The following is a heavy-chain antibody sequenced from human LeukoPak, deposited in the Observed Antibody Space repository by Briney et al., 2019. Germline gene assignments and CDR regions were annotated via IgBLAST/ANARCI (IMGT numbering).Heavy chain of an antibody. CDR3: ARAVVAAQNWFDP. Sequence: ASVKVSCKASGYTFTGYYMHWVRQAPGQGLEWMGWINPNSGGTNCAQKFQGRVTMTRDTSISTAYMELSRLRSDDTAVYYCARAVVAAQNWFDPWGQGTLVTVSS. CDR1: GYTFTGYY. J-gene: IGHJ5*02. V-gene: IGHV1-2*02. D-gene: IGHD2-15*01. CDR2: INPNSGGT.